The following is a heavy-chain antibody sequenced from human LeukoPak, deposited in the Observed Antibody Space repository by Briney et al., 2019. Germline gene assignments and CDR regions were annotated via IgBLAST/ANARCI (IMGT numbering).Heavy chain of an antibody. Sequence: GGSLRLSCAASGFTFSSYGMHWVRQAPGKGLEWVAFIRYDGSNKYYADSVKGRFTISRDNSKNTLYLQMNSLRAEDTAVYYCAKVTDVAAAAFFDYWGQGTLVTVSS. D-gene: IGHD6-13*01. CDR2: IRYDGSNK. J-gene: IGHJ4*02. CDR1: GFTFSSYG. V-gene: IGHV3-30*02. CDR3: AKVTDVAAAAFFDY.